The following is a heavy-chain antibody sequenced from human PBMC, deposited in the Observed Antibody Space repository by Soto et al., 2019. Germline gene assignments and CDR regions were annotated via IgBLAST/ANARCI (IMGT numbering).Heavy chain of an antibody. CDR2: INHSGST. Sequence: SETLSLTCAVYGGSFSGYYWSWLRQPPGKGLEWIGEINHSGSTNYNPSLKSRVTISVDTSKNQFSLKLSSVTAADTAVYYCARSTWWGQRAEPNYDFWSGYYKPLYYYGMDVWGQGTTVTVSS. CDR3: ARSTWWGQRAEPNYDFWSGYYKPLYYYGMDV. J-gene: IGHJ6*02. D-gene: IGHD3-3*01. V-gene: IGHV4-34*01. CDR1: GGSFSGYY.